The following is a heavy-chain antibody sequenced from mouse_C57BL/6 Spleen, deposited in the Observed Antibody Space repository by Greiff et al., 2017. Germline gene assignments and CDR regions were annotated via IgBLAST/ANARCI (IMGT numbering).Heavy chain of an antibody. CDR1: GYTFTSYW. V-gene: IGHV1-72*01. CDR2: IDPNSGGT. J-gene: IGHJ2*01. Sequence: QVQLQQPGAELVKPGASVKLSCKASGYTFTSYWMHWVKQRPGRGLEWIGRIDPNSGGTKYNEKFKSKATLTVDKPSSTAYMQLSSLTSEDSAVYYCAREITTVVERILYFDYWGQGTTLTVSS. CDR3: AREITTVVERILYFDY. D-gene: IGHD1-1*01.